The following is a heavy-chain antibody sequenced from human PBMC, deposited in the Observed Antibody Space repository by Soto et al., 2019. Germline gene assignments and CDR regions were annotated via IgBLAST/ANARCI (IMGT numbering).Heavy chain of an antibody. J-gene: IGHJ4*01. V-gene: IGHV4-31*03. D-gene: IGHD1-26*01. Sequence: PSETLSLTCTFSGVSISSGGYYWSWIRQHPGKGLEWIGYIYYGGSTSYNPSLQSRVTISLDKSKSQFFLHLKSVTAADTAVYYCASLGPLGATPLDYWGHGTLVTVSS. CDR2: IYYGGST. CDR3: ASLGPLGATPLDY. CDR1: GVSISSGGYY.